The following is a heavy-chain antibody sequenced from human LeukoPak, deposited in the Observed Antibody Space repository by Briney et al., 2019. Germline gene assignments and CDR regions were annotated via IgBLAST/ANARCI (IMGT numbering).Heavy chain of an antibody. D-gene: IGHD6-13*01. V-gene: IGHV1-18*01. CDR3: ARGDSSSWSDYYYHMDV. CDR2: ISAYNGNT. CDR1: GYTFTSYG. Sequence: GASVKVSCKASGYTFTSYGISWVRQAPGQGLEWMGWISAYNGNTNYAQKLQGRVTMTTDTSTSTAYMELRSLRSDDTAVYYCARGDSSSWSDYYYHMDVWGKGTTVTISS. J-gene: IGHJ6*03.